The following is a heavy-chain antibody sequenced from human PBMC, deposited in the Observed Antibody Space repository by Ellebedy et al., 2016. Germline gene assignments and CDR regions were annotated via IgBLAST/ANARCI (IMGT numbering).Heavy chain of an antibody. J-gene: IGHJ4*02. CDR2: IYWDDDK. V-gene: IGHV2-5*02. D-gene: IGHD5-12*01. Sequence: SGPTLVKPTQILTLTCTFSGFSLTTTGVGAGWIRQPPGKALEWLALIYWDDDKRYRPSPMNRLSITKDASRNQVVLTMSNMDPVDTAKYFCVHKGRVATTVFDYWGQGTLVTVSS. CDR1: GFSLTTTGVG. CDR3: VHKGRVATTVFDY.